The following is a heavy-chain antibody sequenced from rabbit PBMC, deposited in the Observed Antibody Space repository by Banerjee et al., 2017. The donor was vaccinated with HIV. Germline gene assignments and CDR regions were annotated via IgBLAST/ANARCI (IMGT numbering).Heavy chain of an antibody. J-gene: IGHJ4*01. CDR3: ARDLAGVIGWNFGV. V-gene: IGHV1S45*01. Sequence: QEQLEESGGDLVKPEGSLTLTCTASGFSFSNKYVMCWVRQAPGKGLEWIACINTSSGNTVYATWAKGRFTISRSPSLNTVHLKMTSLTAADTATYFCARDLAGVIGWNFGVWGPGTLVTVS. CDR1: GFSFSNKYV. CDR2: INTSSGNT. D-gene: IGHD4-1*01.